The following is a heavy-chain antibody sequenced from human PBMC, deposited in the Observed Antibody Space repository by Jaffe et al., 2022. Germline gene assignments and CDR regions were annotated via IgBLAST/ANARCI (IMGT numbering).Heavy chain of an antibody. CDR3: ARNFEDGDYGYYFDY. CDR2: IYHSGST. D-gene: IGHD4-17*01. V-gene: IGHV4-4*02. CDR1: GGSISSSNW. J-gene: IGHJ4*02. Sequence: QVQLQESGPGLVKPSGTLSLTCAVSGGSISSSNWWSWIRQPPGKGLEWIGEIYHSGSTNYNPSLKSRVTISVDKSKNQFSLKLSSVTAADTAVYYCARNFEDGDYGYYFDYWGQGTLVTVSS.